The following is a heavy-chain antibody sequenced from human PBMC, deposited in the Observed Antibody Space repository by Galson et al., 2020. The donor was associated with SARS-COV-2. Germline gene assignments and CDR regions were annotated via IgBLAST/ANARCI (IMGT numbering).Heavy chain of an antibody. J-gene: IGHJ6*02. CDR3: TRVFGDYPSLNFWTQTYDYYYCMDV. CDR2: IRSKAYGGTT. Sequence: TGGSLRLSCTASGFTFGDYAMSWVRQAPGKGLEWVGFIRSKAYGGTTEYAASVKGRFTISRDDSKSIAYLQMNSLKTEDTAVYYCTRVFGDYPSLNFWTQTYDYYYCMDVWGQGTTVTVSS. CDR1: GFTFGDYA. V-gene: IGHV3-49*04. D-gene: IGHD4-17*01.